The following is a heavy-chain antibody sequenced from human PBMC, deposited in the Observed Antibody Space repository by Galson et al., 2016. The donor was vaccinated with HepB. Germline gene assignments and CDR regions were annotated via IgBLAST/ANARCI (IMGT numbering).Heavy chain of an antibody. D-gene: IGHD2-2*01. J-gene: IGHJ4*02. Sequence: SLRLSCAASGFTFSSYSMNWVRQAPGKGLEWVSYIGDTGSRIYYADSAKGRFTISRDNAKNSVYLQMNSLRDDDTAVYYCARDVSPYASPPDYRGQGTLVTVSS. V-gene: IGHV3-48*02. CDR2: IGDTGSRI. CDR1: GFTFSSYS. CDR3: ARDVSPYASPPDY.